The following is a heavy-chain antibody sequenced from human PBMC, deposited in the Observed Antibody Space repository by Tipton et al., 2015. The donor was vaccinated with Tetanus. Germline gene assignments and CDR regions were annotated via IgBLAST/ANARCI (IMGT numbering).Heavy chain of an antibody. V-gene: IGHV4-59*01. CDR3: ARDIEEVGATKYFDY. CDR2: IHSSGST. D-gene: IGHD1-26*01. Sequence: PGLVKPSETLSLTCTVSGGSINNYYWSWIRQPPGKGPEWIGQIHSSGSTNYIPSLKSRVTISLDTSKNQFSLRLTSVTAADTAVYYCARDIEEVGATKYFDYWGQGTLVTVSS. J-gene: IGHJ4*02. CDR1: GGSINNYY.